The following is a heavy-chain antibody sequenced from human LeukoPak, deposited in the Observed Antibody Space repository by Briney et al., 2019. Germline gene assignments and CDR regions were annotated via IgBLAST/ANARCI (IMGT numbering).Heavy chain of an antibody. D-gene: IGHD6-13*01. CDR2: IKQDGSEK. CDR3: ASRNSSSWYGSEYFQH. J-gene: IGHJ1*01. V-gene: IGHV3-7*03. CDR1: GFIFSSYW. Sequence: GGSLRLSCAVSGFIFSSYWMSWVRQAPGKGLEWVANIKQDGSEKYYVDSVKGRFTISRDNAKNSLYLQMNSLRAEDTAVYYCASRNSSSWYGSEYFQHWGQGTLVTVSS.